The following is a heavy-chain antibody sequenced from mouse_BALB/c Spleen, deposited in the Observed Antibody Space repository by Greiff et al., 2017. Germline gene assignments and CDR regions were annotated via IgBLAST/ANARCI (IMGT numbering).Heavy chain of an antibody. J-gene: IGHJ3*01. V-gene: IGHV1-54*01. Sequence: QVQLQQSGAELVRPGPSVKVSCKASGYAFTNYLIEWVKQRPGQGLEWIGVINPGSGGTNYNEKFKGKATLTADKSSSTAYMQLSSLTSDDSAVYFCARSIGKFITTVVDPWFAYWGQGTLVTVSA. D-gene: IGHD1-1*01. CDR2: INPGSGGT. CDR3: ARSIGKFITTVVDPWFAY. CDR1: GYAFTNYL.